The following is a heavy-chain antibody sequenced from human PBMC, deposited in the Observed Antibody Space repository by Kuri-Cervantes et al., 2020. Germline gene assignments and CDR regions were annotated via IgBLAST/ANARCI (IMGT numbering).Heavy chain of an antibody. V-gene: IGHV1-69*13. CDR2: IIPIFGTA. J-gene: IGHJ4*02. D-gene: IGHD4-17*01. CDR3: ARGPTTYYFDY. CDR1: GYTFTSYG. Sequence: SVKVSCKASGYTFTSYGISWVRQAPGQGLEWMGGIIPIFGTANYAQKFQGRVTITADESTSTAYMELSNLRSEDTAVYYCARGPTTYYFDYWGQGTLVTVSS.